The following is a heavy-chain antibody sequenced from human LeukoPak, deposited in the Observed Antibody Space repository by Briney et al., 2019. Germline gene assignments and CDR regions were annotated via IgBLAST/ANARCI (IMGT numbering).Heavy chain of an antibody. D-gene: IGHD6-13*01. Sequence: ASVKVSCKASGYTFTGYYMHWVRQAPGQGLEWMGWINPNSGGTNYAQKFQGRVTMTRDTSISTAYMELSRLRSDDTAVYYCARLAAAGLYYYYYYMDVWGKGTTVTISS. CDR2: INPNSGGT. J-gene: IGHJ6*03. CDR3: ARLAAAGLYYYYYYMDV. CDR1: GYTFTGYY. V-gene: IGHV1-2*02.